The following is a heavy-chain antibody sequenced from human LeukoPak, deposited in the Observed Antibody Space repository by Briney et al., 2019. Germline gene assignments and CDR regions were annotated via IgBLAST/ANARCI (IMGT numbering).Heavy chain of an antibody. CDR3: ARTYYYDSSGYLGPDY. Sequence: GGSLRLSCAASGFTFSSYAMSWVRQAPGKGLEWVSAISGSGGSTYYADSVKGRFTISRDNSKNTLYLQMNSLRAEDTAVYYCARTYYYDSSGYLGPDYWGQGTLVTVSS. J-gene: IGHJ4*02. CDR1: GFTFSSYA. V-gene: IGHV3-23*01. D-gene: IGHD3-22*01. CDR2: ISGSGGST.